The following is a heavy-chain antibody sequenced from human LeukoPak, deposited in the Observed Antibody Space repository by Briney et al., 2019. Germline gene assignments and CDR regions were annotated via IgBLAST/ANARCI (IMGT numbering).Heavy chain of an antibody. J-gene: IGHJ2*01. V-gene: IGHV1-2*04. CDR2: INPNSGGT. Sequence: ASVKVSCKASGYTFTSYYMHWVRQAPGQGLEWMGWINPNSGGTNYAQKFQGWVTMTRDTSISTAYMELSRLRSDDTAVYYCASPYYDYVWGSYRHNWYFDLWGRGTLVTVSS. D-gene: IGHD3-16*02. CDR3: ASPYYDYVWGSYRHNWYFDL. CDR1: GYTFTSYY.